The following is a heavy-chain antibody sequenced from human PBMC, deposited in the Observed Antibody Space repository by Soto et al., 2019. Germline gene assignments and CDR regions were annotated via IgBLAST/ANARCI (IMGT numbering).Heavy chain of an antibody. CDR1: GFTFSSYG. CDR3: AKGYGMDV. Sequence: ESVGGVVQPGRSLRLSCAASGFTFSSYGMHWVRQAPGKGLEWVAVISYDGSNKYYADSVKGRFTISRDNSKNTLYLQMNSLRAEDTAVYYCAKGYGMDVWGQGTTVTVSS. V-gene: IGHV3-30*18. J-gene: IGHJ6*02. CDR2: ISYDGSNK.